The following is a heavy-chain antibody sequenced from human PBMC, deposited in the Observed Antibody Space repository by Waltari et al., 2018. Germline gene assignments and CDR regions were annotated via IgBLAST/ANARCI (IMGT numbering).Heavy chain of an antibody. V-gene: IGHV1-69*08. J-gene: IGHJ6*02. CDR1: GGTFSSYA. Sequence: QVQLVQSGAEVKKPGSSVKVSCKASGGTFSSYAISWVRQAPGQGLEWMGRIIPIFGTANYAQKFQGRVTITADKSTSTAYMELSSLRSEDTAVYYCARGGGRFLEWLLLGPSRYGMDVWGQGTTVTVSS. D-gene: IGHD3-3*01. CDR3: ARGGGRFLEWLLLGPSRYGMDV. CDR2: IIPIFGTA.